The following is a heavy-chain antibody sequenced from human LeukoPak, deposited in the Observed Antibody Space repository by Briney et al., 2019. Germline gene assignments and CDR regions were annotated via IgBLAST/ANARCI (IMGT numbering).Heavy chain of an antibody. V-gene: IGHV3-73*01. CDR1: GFTFSDHW. CDR2: IRSKANSYAT. J-gene: IGHJ4*02. D-gene: IGHD2-2*01. Sequence: PGRSLRLSCAASGFTFSDHWMHWVRQASGKGLEWVGRIRSKANSYATAYAASVKGRFTISRDDSKNTAYLQMNSLRAEDTAVYYCAKEWAAAYFDYWGQGTLVTVSS. CDR3: AKEWAAAYFDY.